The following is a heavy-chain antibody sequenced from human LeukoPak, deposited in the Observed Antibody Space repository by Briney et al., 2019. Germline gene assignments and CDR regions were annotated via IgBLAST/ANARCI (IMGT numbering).Heavy chain of an antibody. Sequence: ASQTPSLTCTVSGGSISSGGYYWSWIRQHPGKGLEWIGYIYYSGSTYYNPSLKSRVTISVDTSKNQFSLKLSSVTAADTAVYYCARGWTAAGNNWFDPWGQGTLVTVSS. CDR1: GGSISSGGYY. D-gene: IGHD6-13*01. V-gene: IGHV4-31*03. CDR2: IYYSGST. CDR3: ARGWTAAGNNWFDP. J-gene: IGHJ5*02.